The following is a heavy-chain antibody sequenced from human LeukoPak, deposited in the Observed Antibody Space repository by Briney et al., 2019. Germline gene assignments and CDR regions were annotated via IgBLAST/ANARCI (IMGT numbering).Heavy chain of an antibody. J-gene: IGHJ3*02. CDR3: ARFPDYYGSGYDAFDI. CDR2: IYYSGST. V-gene: IGHV4-59*08. CDR1: GGSISSCY. Sequence: PSETLSLTCTVSGGSISSCYWSWIRQPPGKGLEWIGYIYYSGSTNYNPSLKSRVTISVDTSKNQFSLKLSSVTAADTAVYYCARFPDYYGSGYDAFDIWGQGTMVTVSS. D-gene: IGHD3-10*01.